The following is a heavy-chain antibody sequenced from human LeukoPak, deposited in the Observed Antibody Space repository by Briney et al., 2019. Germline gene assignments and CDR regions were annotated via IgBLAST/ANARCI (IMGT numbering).Heavy chain of an antibody. CDR3: AREGLTTIGVIDV. J-gene: IGHJ6*03. V-gene: IGHV4-59*01. CDR1: GASIGSYY. CDR2: IYYSGNT. D-gene: IGHD1-1*01. Sequence: SETLSLTCSVSGASIGSYYWIWIRQPPGKGPEWLGTIYYSGNTKYNSSLKRRGSILADTSNNQFSLRLSSVTAADTAVYYCAREGLTTIGVIDVWGKGTTVTVSS.